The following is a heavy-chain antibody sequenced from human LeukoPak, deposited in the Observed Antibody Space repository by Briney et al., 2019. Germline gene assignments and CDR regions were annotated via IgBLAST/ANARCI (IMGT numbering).Heavy chain of an antibody. J-gene: IGHJ4*02. CDR2: ISEDGGST. V-gene: IGHV3-43*02. CDR1: GFAFDDYA. CDR3: AKDIRGDGYNSRFDY. D-gene: IGHD5-24*01. Sequence: GGSLRLSCAASGFAFDDYAMHWVRQAPGTGLEWVSLISEDGGSTYYADSVKGRFTISRDNSKNSLYLLMNSLRTEDTALYYCAKDIRGDGYNSRFDYWGQGTLVTVSP.